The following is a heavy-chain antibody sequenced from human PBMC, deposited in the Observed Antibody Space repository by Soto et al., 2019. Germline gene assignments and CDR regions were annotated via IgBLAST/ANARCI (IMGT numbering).Heavy chain of an antibody. J-gene: IGHJ4*02. CDR1: GFTFSSYA. CDR2: ISGSGGST. CDR3: AKDPQSSGWPPSLSYFDY. D-gene: IGHD6-19*01. Sequence: GGSLRLSCAASGFTFSSYAMSWVRQAPGKGLEWVSAISGSGGSTYYADSVKGRFTISRDNSKNTLYLQMNSLRAEDTAVYYCAKDPQSSGWPPSLSYFDYWGQGTLVTVSS. V-gene: IGHV3-23*01.